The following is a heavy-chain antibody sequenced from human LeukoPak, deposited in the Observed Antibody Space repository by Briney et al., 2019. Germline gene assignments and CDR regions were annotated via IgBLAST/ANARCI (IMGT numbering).Heavy chain of an antibody. J-gene: IGHJ4*02. D-gene: IGHD3-22*01. V-gene: IGHV3-48*01. Sequence: GGSLGLSCVASEFTFSSHAMNWVRQAPGKGLEWVSYISSSSSTIYYADSVKGRFTISRDNAKNSLYLQMNSLRAEDTAVYYCAREDYYDSSGSGTFDYWGQGTLVTVSS. CDR1: EFTFSSHA. CDR3: AREDYYDSSGSGTFDY. CDR2: ISSSSSTI.